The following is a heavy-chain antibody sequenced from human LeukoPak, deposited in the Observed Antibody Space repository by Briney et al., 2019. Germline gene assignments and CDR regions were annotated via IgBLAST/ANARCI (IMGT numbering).Heavy chain of an antibody. CDR1: GFPFSSYA. V-gene: IGHV3-64*01. CDR3: ARDGVATNDY. J-gene: IGHJ4*02. D-gene: IGHD2-15*01. CDR2: ISSNGGST. Sequence: GGSLRLSCAASGFPFSSYAMQWVRQAPGKGPEYVSGISSNGGSTFYANSVKGRFTISRDNSKNMVFLQMGSLRAEDTAVYYCARDGVATNDYWGQGTLVTVSS.